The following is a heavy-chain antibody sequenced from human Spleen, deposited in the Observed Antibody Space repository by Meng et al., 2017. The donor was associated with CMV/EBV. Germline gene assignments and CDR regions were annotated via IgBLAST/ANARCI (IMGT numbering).Heavy chain of an antibody. D-gene: IGHD3-22*01. Sequence: KVSCKTSGNSFTGHDIHWVRQAPGQGREWMGRINPDSGGTDYAQKFQGRVSVTRDTSITTAYMELSRLQSDDTAVFYCARGDSNLDYWGQGTLVTVSS. V-gene: IGHV1-2*06. CDR3: ARGDSNLDY. J-gene: IGHJ4*02. CDR1: GNSFTGHD. CDR2: INPDSGGT.